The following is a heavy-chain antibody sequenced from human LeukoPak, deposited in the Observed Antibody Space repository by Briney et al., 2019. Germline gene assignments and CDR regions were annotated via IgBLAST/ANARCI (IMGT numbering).Heavy chain of an antibody. V-gene: IGHV4-59*01. J-gene: IGHJ5*02. D-gene: IGHD6-13*01. Sequence: SETLSLTCTVSGGSISNYYWNWIRQPPGKGLEWTGYIYYTGSTNYNPSLESRVTISVDTSKNEFSLKVRSVTAADTAVYYCARDSSSWYRTEDQMGDGFDPWGQGTLVTVSS. CDR2: IYYTGST. CDR3: ARDSSSWYRTEDQMGDGFDP. CDR1: GGSISNYY.